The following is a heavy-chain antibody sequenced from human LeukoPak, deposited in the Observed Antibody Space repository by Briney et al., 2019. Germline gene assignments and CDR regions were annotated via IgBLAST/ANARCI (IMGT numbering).Heavy chain of an antibody. Sequence: GSLRLSCAASGFTFSSYSMNWVRQAPGKGLEWVSYISSSSSTIYYADSVKGRFTISRDNAKNSLYLQMNSLRDEDTAVYYCARETYYYDSSGYYYPCLDYWGQGTLVTVSS. D-gene: IGHD3-22*01. CDR2: ISSSSSTI. CDR1: GFTFSSYS. V-gene: IGHV3-48*02. CDR3: ARETYYYDSSGYYYPCLDY. J-gene: IGHJ4*02.